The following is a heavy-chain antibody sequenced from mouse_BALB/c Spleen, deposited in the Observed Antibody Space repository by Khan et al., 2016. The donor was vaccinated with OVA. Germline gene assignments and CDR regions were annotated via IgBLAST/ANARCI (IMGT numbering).Heavy chain of an antibody. V-gene: IGHV14-3*02. Sequence: VQLQQPGAELMKPGASVKLSCTASGFNIKDTYMHWVKQRPGQGLEWIGRIDPANGNTKYDPKLQGKATITADTSSNTAYLQLSSLTSEDTAVYYCAYSLRPYAMDYWGQGTSVTVSS. CDR3: AYSLRPYAMDY. D-gene: IGHD1-2*01. CDR1: GFNIKDTY. CDR2: IDPANGNT. J-gene: IGHJ4*01.